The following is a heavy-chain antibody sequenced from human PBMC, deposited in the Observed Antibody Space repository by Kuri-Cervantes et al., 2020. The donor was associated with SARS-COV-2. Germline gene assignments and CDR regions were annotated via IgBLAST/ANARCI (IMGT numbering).Heavy chain of an antibody. V-gene: IGHV3-21*04. J-gene: IGHJ5*02. CDR3: AKDHGPGILTNWFDA. Sequence: GGSLRPSCAASGFTFSSYSMNWVRQAPGKGREWVSSISSSSSYIYYADSVKGRFTISRDNAKHSLYLQMNSLRDEDTAFDYCAKDHGPGILTNWFDAWGQGALVTVSS. CDR2: ISSSSSYI. CDR1: GFTFSSYS. D-gene: IGHD3-9*01.